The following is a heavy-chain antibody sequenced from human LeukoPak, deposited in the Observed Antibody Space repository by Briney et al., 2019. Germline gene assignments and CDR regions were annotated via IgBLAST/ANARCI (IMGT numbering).Heavy chain of an antibody. J-gene: IGHJ6*03. CDR2: IYTSGST. Sequence: PSETLSLTCTVSGGAISSYYWSWIRQPAGKGLEWIGRIYTSGSTNYNPSLKSRVTMSVYTSKNQFSLKLSSATAADTAVYYCARELVGQYCSGGSCYNFYYYYYYMDVWGKGTTVTVSS. CDR1: GGAISSYY. D-gene: IGHD2-15*01. CDR3: ARELVGQYCSGGSCYNFYYYYYYMDV. V-gene: IGHV4-4*07.